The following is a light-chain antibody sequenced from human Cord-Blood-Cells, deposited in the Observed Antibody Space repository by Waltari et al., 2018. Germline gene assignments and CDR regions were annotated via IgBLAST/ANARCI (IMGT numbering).Light chain of an antibody. CDR1: QSVTSRY. CDR2: GAS. V-gene: IGKV3-20*01. CDR3: QQYGSYT. J-gene: IGKJ2*01. Sequence: EILFTHSPGTLSLSTGDRATLSSRASQSVTSRYLAWDQQKPGQAPRLLIYGASRRATGIPDRFRGSGSGTDFTLTISRLEPEDFAVYYCQQYGSYTFGQGTKLEIK.